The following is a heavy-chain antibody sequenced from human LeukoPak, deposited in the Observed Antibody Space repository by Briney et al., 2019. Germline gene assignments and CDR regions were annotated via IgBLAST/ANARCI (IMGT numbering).Heavy chain of an antibody. V-gene: IGHV3-74*01. CDR1: GFTFSNAW. CDR3: ARDSSRDAFDI. Sequence: GGSLRLSCAASGFTFSNAWMSWVRQAPGKGLEWVSQITSNGSSTTYADSVKGRFTISRDNSKNTLYLQMNSLRADDTAVYYCARDSSRDAFDIWGQGTMVTVSS. CDR2: ITSNGSST. J-gene: IGHJ3*02.